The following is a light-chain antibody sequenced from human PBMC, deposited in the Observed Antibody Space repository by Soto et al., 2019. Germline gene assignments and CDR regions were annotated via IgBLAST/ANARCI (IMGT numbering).Light chain of an antibody. CDR2: YDS. CDR3: QVWDSSSDPRGV. J-gene: IGLJ1*01. V-gene: IGLV3-21*04. CDR1: NIGSKS. Sequence: ELTQPPSVSVAPGKTARITCGGNNIGSKSVHWYQQKPGQAPVLVIYYDSDRPSGIPERFSGSNSGNTATLTISRVEAGDEADYYCQVWDSSSDPRGVFGTGTKVTVL.